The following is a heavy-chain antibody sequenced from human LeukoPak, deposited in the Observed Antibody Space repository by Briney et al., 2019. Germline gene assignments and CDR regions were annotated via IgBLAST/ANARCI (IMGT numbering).Heavy chain of an antibody. V-gene: IGHV1-69*04. CDR2: IIPILGIA. Sequence: SVKVSCKASGGTLSSYAISWVRPAPGQGLEWMGRIIPILGIANYAQKFQGRVTITADKSTSTAYMELSSLRSEDTAVYYCARGAWQTSYYYYGMDVWGQGTTVTVSS. CDR1: GGTLSSYA. CDR3: ARGAWQTSYYYYGMDV. J-gene: IGHJ6*02.